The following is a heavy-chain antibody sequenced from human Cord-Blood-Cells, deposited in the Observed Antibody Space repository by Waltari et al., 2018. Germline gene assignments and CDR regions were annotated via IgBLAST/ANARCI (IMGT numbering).Heavy chain of an antibody. CDR2: INHSGST. J-gene: IGHJ3*02. CDR3: ARGSYGHAFDI. V-gene: IGHV4-34*01. D-gene: IGHD2-8*01. CDR1: GGSFSGYY. Sequence: QVQLQQWGAGLLKPSETLSLTCAVYGGSFSGYYWSWSRQPPGKGLGWIGEINHSGSTNHSPSLKSRVTISVDSSKNQFSVKLSSVTAADTAVYYCARGSYGHAFDIWGQGTMVTDSS.